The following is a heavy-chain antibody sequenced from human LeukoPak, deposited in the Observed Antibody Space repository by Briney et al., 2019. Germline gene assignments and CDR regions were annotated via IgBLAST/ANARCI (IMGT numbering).Heavy chain of an antibody. Sequence: PGGSLRLSCSASGFIFSDYAMHWVRRAPGKGLEYVSGISDNGGSAYYADSVKGRFTISRDKSKNTLSLQMSSLRVEDTALYYCVKDPYGMDVWGQGTTVTVS. V-gene: IGHV3-64D*09. CDR1: GFIFSDYA. J-gene: IGHJ6*02. CDR3: VKDPYGMDV. CDR2: ISDNGGSA.